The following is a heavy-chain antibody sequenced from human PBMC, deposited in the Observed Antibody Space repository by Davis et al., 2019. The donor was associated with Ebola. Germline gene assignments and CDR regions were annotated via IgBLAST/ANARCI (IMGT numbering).Heavy chain of an antibody. J-gene: IGHJ4*02. CDR3: ARTDESSAFSFDS. D-gene: IGHD2/OR15-2a*01. Sequence: PLETLSLTCAVYGGSFNGYFWNWIRQSPGKGLEWIGEINYSEITNYNPSLKSRVTVSVDRSKNQFSLKLSSVTAADTAVYYCARTDESSAFSFDSWGQGTLLTVSS. CDR2: INYSEIT. V-gene: IGHV4-34*01. CDR1: GGSFNGYF.